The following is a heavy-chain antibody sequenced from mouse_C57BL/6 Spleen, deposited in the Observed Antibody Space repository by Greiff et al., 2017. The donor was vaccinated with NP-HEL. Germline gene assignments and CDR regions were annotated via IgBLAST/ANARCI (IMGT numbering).Heavy chain of an antibody. V-gene: IGHV1-82*01. CDR1: GYAFSSSW. Sequence: VQLQQSGPELVKPGASVKISCKASGYAFSSSWMNWVKQRPGKGLGWIGRIYPGDGDTNYNGKFKGKATLTADKSSSTAYMQLSSLTSEDSAVYFCASLYYGSSPYFDVWGTGTTVTVSS. J-gene: IGHJ1*03. D-gene: IGHD1-1*01. CDR3: ASLYYGSSPYFDV. CDR2: IYPGDGDT.